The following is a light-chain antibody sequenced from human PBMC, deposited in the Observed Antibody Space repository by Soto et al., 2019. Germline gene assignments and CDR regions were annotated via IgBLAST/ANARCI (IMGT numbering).Light chain of an antibody. V-gene: IGKV3-15*01. CDR3: QQYNNWPIT. CDR2: GAS. Sequence: EIGMTQSPATLSVSPGERATLSCRASQSVSSNLGWYQQKPGQAPRLLIYGASTRATAIPARFSGSGSGTEFTLTISSLQSEDFAVYYCQQYNNWPITLGQGTRLEIK. CDR1: QSVSSN. J-gene: IGKJ5*01.